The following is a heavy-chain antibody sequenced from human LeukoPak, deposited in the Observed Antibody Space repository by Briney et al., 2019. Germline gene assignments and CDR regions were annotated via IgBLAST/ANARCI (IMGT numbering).Heavy chain of an antibody. Sequence: SETLSLTCNVSGASIFNYYWSWIRQAPGKGLEWIGYVHHSGRTNSNPSLGRRVTMSVDTSTSQLSLNLTSVTTADTAVYFCARDLRAKYWGQGTLVFVSS. D-gene: IGHD4/OR15-4a*01. CDR1: GASIFNYY. J-gene: IGHJ1*01. CDR3: ARDLRAKY. V-gene: IGHV4-59*01. CDR2: VHHSGRT.